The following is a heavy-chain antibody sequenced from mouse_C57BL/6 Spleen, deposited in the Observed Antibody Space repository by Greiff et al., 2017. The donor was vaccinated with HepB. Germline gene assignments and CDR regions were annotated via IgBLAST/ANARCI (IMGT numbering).Heavy chain of an antibody. CDR2: IDPSDSYT. V-gene: IGHV1-50*01. J-gene: IGHJ4*01. CDR1: GYTFTSYW. CDR3: ARGGGRYAMDY. Sequence: QVQLQQPGAELVKPGASVKLSCKASGYTFTSYWMQWVKQRPGQGLEWIGEIDPSDSYTNSNQKFKGKATLTVDTSSSTAYMQLSSLTSEDSAVYYCARGGGRYAMDYWGQGTSVTVSS.